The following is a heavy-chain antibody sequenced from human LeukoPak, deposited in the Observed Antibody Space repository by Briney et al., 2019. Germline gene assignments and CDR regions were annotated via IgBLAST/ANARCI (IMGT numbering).Heavy chain of an antibody. CDR2: ISSSSSYI. CDR1: GFTFSSYS. J-gene: IGHJ6*02. CDR3: AREWGGYDYYYYYGMDV. V-gene: IGHV3-21*01. D-gene: IGHD5-12*01. Sequence: GGSLRLSCAASGFTFSSYSMNWVRQAPGKGLEWVSSISSSSSYIYYADSVKGRLTISRDNAKNSLYLQMNSLRAEDTAVYYCAREWGGYDYYYYYGMDVWGQGTTVTVSS.